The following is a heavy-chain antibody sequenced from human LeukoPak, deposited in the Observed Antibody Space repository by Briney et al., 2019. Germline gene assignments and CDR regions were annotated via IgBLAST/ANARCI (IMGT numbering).Heavy chain of an antibody. CDR1: GFTFSSYE. V-gene: IGHV3-48*03. CDR3: ARDLEFCSSTSCYNWYFDL. J-gene: IGHJ2*01. Sequence: GGSLRLSCAASGFTFSSYEMNWVRQAPGKGLEWVSYISSSGSTIYYADSVKGRFTISRDNAKNSLHLQMNSLRAEDTAVYYCARDLEFCSSTSCYNWYFDLWGRGTLVTVSS. D-gene: IGHD2-2*01. CDR2: ISSSGSTI.